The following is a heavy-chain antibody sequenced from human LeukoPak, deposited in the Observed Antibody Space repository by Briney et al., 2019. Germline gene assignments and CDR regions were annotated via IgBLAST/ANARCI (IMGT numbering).Heavy chain of an antibody. J-gene: IGHJ4*02. CDR1: GYSFTGYW. Sequence: GESLKISCKGSGYSFTGYWIGWLRQVRGKRLEWMGVIYPGDSDTRYTPSFQAQVTISADKSISTANLQWSSLKASDTATYYCARLANDGYASGSLSSFGYWGQGTPVTVSS. V-gene: IGHV5-51*01. CDR2: IYPGDSDT. D-gene: IGHD3-10*01. CDR3: ARLANDGYASGSLSSFGY.